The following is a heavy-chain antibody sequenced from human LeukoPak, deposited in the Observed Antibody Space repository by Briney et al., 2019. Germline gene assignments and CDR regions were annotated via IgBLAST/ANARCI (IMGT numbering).Heavy chain of an antibody. CDR3: ARISGPSPKGPYYFDY. CDR1: GGTFISYA. J-gene: IGHJ4*02. CDR2: IIPIFGTA. V-gene: IGHV1-69*05. Sequence: GASVKVSCKASGGTFISYAISWVRQAPGQGREGMGGIIPIFGTANYAQKFQGRVTITTDESTSTAYMELSSLRSEDTAVYYCARISGPSPKGPYYFDYWGQGTLVTVSS.